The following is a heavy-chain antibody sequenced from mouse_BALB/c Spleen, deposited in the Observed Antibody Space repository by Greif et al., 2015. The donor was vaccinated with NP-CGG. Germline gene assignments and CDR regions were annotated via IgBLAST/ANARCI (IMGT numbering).Heavy chain of an antibody. CDR2: ISSGGGST. Sequence: EVQGVESGVGLVKPGGSLKLSCAASGFAFSSYDMSWVRQTPEKRLEWVAYISSGGGSTYYPDTVKGRFTISRDNAKNTLYLQMSSLKSEDTAMYYCASHYYGSSYYFDYWGQGTTLTVSS. CDR3: ASHYYGSSYYFDY. V-gene: IGHV5-12-1*01. D-gene: IGHD1-1*01. CDR1: GFAFSSYD. J-gene: IGHJ2*01.